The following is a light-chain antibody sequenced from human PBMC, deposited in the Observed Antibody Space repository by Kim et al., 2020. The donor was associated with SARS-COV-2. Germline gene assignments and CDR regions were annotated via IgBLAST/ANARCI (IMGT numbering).Light chain of an antibody. CDR1: SSDVSGYNY. J-gene: IGLJ1*01. CDR3: SSYTSSSTPYV. CDR2: DVS. Sequence: QSITIPCTGTSSDVSGYNYVTWYQQHPGKAPKLMIYDVSNRPSGVSNRFSGSKSGNTASLTISGLQAEDEADYYCSSYTSSSTPYVFGTGTKVTVL. V-gene: IGLV2-14*03.